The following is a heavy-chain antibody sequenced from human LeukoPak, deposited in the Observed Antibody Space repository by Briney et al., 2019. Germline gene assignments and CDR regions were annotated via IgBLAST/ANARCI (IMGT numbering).Heavy chain of an antibody. D-gene: IGHD2-2*01. J-gene: IGHJ5*02. CDR3: AREGSYCSSTSCEEGWFDP. Sequence: GASVKVSCKASGYTLTSYYMHWVQQAPGQGLEWMGIINPSGGSTSYAQKFQGRVTMTRDTSTSTVYMELSSLRSEDTAVYYCAREGSYCSSTSCEEGWFDPWGQGTLVTVSS. V-gene: IGHV1-46*01. CDR1: GYTLTSYY. CDR2: INPSGGST.